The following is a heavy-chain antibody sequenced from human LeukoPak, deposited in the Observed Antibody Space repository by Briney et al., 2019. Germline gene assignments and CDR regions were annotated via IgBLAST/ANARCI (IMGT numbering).Heavy chain of an antibody. CDR1: GYTFTGYY. J-gene: IGHJ6*02. CDR3: ATHPRGSGWYYGMDV. CDR2: INPNSGGT. Sequence: ASVKVSCKASGYTFTGYYMHWVRQAPGQGLEWMGWINPNSGGTNYAQKFQGRVTMTRDTSISTAYMELSRLRSDDTAVYCCATHPRGSGWYYGMDVWGQGTTVTVSS. D-gene: IGHD6-19*01. V-gene: IGHV1-2*02.